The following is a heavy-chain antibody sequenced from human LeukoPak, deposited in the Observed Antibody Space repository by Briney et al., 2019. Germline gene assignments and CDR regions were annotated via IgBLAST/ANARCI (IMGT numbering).Heavy chain of an antibody. CDR2: MRQDGSES. Sequence: GGSLRLSCAASEFTFSNFWMSWVRQAPGKGLEWVANMRQDGSESYYVDSVTGRFTIPRDNAKNSLFLQMDTQRPEDAAVYYCAREREWGGWGFDYWGQGTLVTVSS. CDR1: EFTFSNFW. V-gene: IGHV3-7*01. D-gene: IGHD3-16*01. CDR3: AREREWGGWGFDY. J-gene: IGHJ4*02.